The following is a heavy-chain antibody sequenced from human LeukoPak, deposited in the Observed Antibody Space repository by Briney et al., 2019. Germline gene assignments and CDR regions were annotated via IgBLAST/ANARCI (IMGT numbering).Heavy chain of an antibody. CDR3: ARGLGYCSSTSCFNIDY. CDR2: INPNSGGT. V-gene: IGHV1-2*02. CDR1: GYTFTSYD. Sequence: ASVKVSCKVSGYTFTSYDINWVRQAPGQGLEWMGWINPNSGGTNYAQKFQGRVTMTRDTSISTAYMELSRLRSDDTAVYYCARGLGYCSSTSCFNIDYWGQGTLVTVSS. J-gene: IGHJ4*02. D-gene: IGHD2-2*01.